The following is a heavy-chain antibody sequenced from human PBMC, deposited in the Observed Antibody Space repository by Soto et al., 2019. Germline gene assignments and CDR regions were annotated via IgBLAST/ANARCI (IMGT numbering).Heavy chain of an antibody. J-gene: IGHJ4*02. V-gene: IGHV3-33*01. CDR3: ARDLGDFWSGSQHPFDY. D-gene: IGHD3-3*01. CDR2: IWYDGSNK. CDR1: GFTFRSYG. Sequence: QVQLVESGGGVVQPGRSLRLSCAASGFTFRSYGMHWVRQAPGKGLEWVAVIWYDGSNKYYADSVKGRFTISRDNSKNTLYLQMNSLRAEDTAVYYCARDLGDFWSGSQHPFDYWGQGTLVTVSS.